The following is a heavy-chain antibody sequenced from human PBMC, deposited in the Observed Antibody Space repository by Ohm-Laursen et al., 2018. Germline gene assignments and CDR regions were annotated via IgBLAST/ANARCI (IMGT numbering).Heavy chain of an antibody. CDR2: INPNSGGT. CDR3: ANVIA. J-gene: IGHJ5*02. CDR1: GYTFTGYY. V-gene: IGHV1-2*02. Sequence: GASVKVSCKASGYTFTGYYIHWVRQAPGQGLEWMGWINPNSGGTNYAQKFQARVTMTRDTSISTAYMELSRVRSDDTAVYFCANVIAWGQGTLVTVSS. D-gene: IGHD3-22*01.